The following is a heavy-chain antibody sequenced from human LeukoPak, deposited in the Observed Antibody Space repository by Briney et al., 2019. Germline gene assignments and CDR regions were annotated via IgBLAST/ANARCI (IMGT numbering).Heavy chain of an antibody. J-gene: IGHJ4*02. V-gene: IGHV3-23*03. D-gene: IGHD1-7*01. CDR3: AKVLVGTTCFEY. CDR1: GFPFSAYA. CDR2: IYSGGST. Sequence: GGSLRLSCVASGFPFSAYAMSWVRQAPGKGLEWVSLIYSGGSTYYADSVKGRFTISRDNSKNTLYLQMNSLRAEDTAVYYCAKVLVGTTCFEYWGQGTLVTVSS.